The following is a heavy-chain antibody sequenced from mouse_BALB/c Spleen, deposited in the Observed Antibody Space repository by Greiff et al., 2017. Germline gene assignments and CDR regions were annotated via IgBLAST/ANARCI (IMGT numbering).Heavy chain of an antibody. V-gene: IGHV3-2*02. CDR3: ARSLLRLYYFDY. CDR2: ISYSGST. J-gene: IGHJ2*01. Sequence: ESGPGLVKPSQSLSLTCTVTGYSITSDYAWNWIRQFPGNKLEWMGYISYSGSTSYNPSLKSRISITRDTSKNQFFLQLNSVTTEDTATYYCARSLLRLYYFDYWGQGTTLTVSS. D-gene: IGHD1-2*01. CDR1: GYSITSDYA.